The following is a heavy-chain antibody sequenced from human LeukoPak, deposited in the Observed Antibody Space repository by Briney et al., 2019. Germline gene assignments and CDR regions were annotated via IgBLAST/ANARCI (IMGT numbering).Heavy chain of an antibody. J-gene: IGHJ4*02. CDR1: GFTFRSYW. D-gene: IGHD4-17*01. Sequence: GGSLSLSCAASGFTFRSYWMHWVRQAPGKGLVWVSRINSDGSSTSYADTVKGRFTISRDNAKNTLYLQMNSLRAEDTAVYYCARLYGGYGDYYFDYWGQGTLVTVSS. V-gene: IGHV3-74*01. CDR2: INSDGSST. CDR3: ARLYGGYGDYYFDY.